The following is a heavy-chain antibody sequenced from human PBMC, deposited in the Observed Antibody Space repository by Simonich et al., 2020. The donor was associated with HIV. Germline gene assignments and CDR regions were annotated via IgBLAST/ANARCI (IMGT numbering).Heavy chain of an antibody. V-gene: IGHV5-51*01. CDR1: GYSFTSYW. CDR3: VRRMAGTDAFDI. D-gene: IGHD6-19*01. J-gene: IGHJ3*02. CDR2: IYPGDSDT. Sequence: EVQLVQSGADVKKPGESLKISCKGSGYSFTSYWIGWVRQMPGKCLVWMGIIYPGDSDTTYSPSFQGQVTISADKSITTAYLQWSSLKASDTAMYYCVRRMAGTDAFDIWGQGTMVTVSS.